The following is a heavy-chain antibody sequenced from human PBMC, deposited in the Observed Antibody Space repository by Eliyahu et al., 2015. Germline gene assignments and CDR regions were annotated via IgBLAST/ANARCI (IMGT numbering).Heavy chain of an antibody. V-gene: IGHV4-39*01. J-gene: IGHJ2*01. CDR1: GVSINAKTYD. CDR2: VYYSGTT. Sequence: QLQLQESGPGLVKPSETLSLTCTVPGVSINAKTYDWGXIRQPPGKGLEWIGTVYYSGTTYYNPSLKSRVTISEDTSNNHXSLKLTSVTAADTAXYYCVRHLSIXARPGWFFDLWGRGNLVTVSS. D-gene: IGHD6-6*01. CDR3: VRHLSIXARPGWFFDL.